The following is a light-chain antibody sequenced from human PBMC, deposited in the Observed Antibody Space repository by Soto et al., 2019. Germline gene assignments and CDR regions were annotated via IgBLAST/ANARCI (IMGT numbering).Light chain of an antibody. CDR2: EVS. CDR3: SSYTTSNTWV. CDR1: SSDVGGYNY. V-gene: IGLV2-14*01. Sequence: QSALTQPASVSGSPGQSITLSCTGTSSDVGGYNYVSWYQQHPGKAPKLMIYEVSNRPSGVSNRFSGSKSGNTASLTISGRQAEDEADYYCSSYTTSNTWVFGGGTKLTVL. J-gene: IGLJ3*02.